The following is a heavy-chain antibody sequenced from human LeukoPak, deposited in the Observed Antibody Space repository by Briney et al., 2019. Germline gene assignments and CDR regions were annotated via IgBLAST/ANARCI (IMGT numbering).Heavy chain of an antibody. CDR2: IRSKANSYAT. CDR3: ARGKERAFDI. CDR1: GFTFSGSA. J-gene: IGHJ3*02. Sequence: GGSLRLSCAASGFTFSGSAMHWVRQASGKGLEWVGRIRSKANSYATAYAASVKGRFTISRDDSKNTAYLQMNSLRAEDTAVYYCARGKERAFDIWGQGTMVTVSS. V-gene: IGHV3-73*01.